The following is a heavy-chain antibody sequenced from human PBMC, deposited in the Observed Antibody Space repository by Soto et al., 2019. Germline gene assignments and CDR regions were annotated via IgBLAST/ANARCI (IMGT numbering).Heavy chain of an antibody. D-gene: IGHD3-22*01. CDR3: TTDVDYYYDSSGYYTFDY. Sequence: GGSLRLSCAASGFTFSNAWMNWVRQAPGKGLEWVGRIKSKTDGGTTDYAAPVKGRFTISRDDSKNTLYLQMNSLKTEDTAVYYCTTDVDYYYDSSGYYTFDYWGQGTLVTVSS. CDR1: GFTFSNAW. V-gene: IGHV3-15*07. CDR2: IKSKTDGGTT. J-gene: IGHJ4*02.